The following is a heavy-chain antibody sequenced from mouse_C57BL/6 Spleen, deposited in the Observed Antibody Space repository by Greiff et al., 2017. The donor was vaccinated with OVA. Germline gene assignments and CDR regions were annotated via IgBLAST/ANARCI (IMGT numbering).Heavy chain of an antibody. CDR2: IDPETGGT. V-gene: IGHV1-15*01. CDR3: TRSGWDY. D-gene: IGHD3-3*01. Sequence: VQLQESGAELVRPGASVTLSCKASGYTFTDYEMHWVKQTPVHGLEWIGAIDPETGGTAYNQKFKGKAILTADKSSSTAYMELRSLTSEDSAVYYCTRSGWDYWGQGTTLTVSS. J-gene: IGHJ2*01. CDR1: GYTFTDYE.